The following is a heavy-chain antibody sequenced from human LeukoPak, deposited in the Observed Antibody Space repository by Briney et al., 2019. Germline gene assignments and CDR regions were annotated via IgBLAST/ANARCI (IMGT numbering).Heavy chain of an antibody. D-gene: IGHD3-9*01. CDR1: GFTFSDYY. Sequence: GGSLRLSCAASGFTFSDYYMSWIRQAPGKGLEWVSYISSSSSYTNYADSVKGRFTISRDNAKNSLYLQMNSLRAEDTAVYYCARDTYDILTGYYKWAFDIWGQGTMVTISS. J-gene: IGHJ3*02. CDR3: ARDTYDILTGYYKWAFDI. CDR2: ISSSSSYT. V-gene: IGHV3-11*06.